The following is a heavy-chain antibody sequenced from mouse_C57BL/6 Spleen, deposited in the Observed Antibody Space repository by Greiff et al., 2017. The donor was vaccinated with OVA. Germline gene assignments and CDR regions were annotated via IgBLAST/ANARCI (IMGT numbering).Heavy chain of an antibody. D-gene: IGHD1-1*01. Sequence: EVQVVESGGGLVKPGGSLKLSCAASGFTFSDYGMHWVRQAPEKGLEWVAYISSGSSTIYYADTVKGRFTISRDNAKNTLFLQMTSLRSEDTAMYYCARITTVLGDYWGQGTTLTVSS. CDR2: ISSGSSTI. J-gene: IGHJ2*01. CDR3: ARITTVLGDY. CDR1: GFTFSDYG. V-gene: IGHV5-17*01.